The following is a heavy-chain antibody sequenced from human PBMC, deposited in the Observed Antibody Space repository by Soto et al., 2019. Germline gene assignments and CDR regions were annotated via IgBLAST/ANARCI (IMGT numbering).Heavy chain of an antibody. CDR2: FVPLVGTA. Sequence: QVQLVQSGAEVKKPGSSVKVSCKASGGTFSSYSITWVRQAPGQGLEWMGGFVPLVGTANYAQKFQGRLTITPGESASTAYMDLSSLRSDDTAIYYCAIGSTYSGEFEFWGQGSLVTVSS. V-gene: IGHV1-69*01. CDR1: GGTFSSYS. CDR3: AIGSTYSGEFEF. D-gene: IGHD1-26*01. J-gene: IGHJ4*02.